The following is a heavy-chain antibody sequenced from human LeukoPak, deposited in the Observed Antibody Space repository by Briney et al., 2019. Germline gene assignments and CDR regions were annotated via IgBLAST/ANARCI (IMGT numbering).Heavy chain of an antibody. CDR3: AKGLERAVAGQYFQH. J-gene: IGHJ1*01. CDR2: IYSGGNT. V-gene: IGHV3-53*01. CDR1: GFTVSSNY. D-gene: IGHD6-19*01. Sequence: GGSLRLSCAASGFTVSSNYMSWVRQAPGKGLEWVSVIYSGGNTHYADSVKGRFTISRDNSKNTLYLQMNSLRAEDTAVYYCAKGLERAVAGQYFQHWGQGTLVTVSS.